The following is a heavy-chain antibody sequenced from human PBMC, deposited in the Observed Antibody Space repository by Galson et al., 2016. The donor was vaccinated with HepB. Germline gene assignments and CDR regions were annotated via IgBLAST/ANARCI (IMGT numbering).Heavy chain of an antibody. CDR2: ISGSGGRT. V-gene: IGHV3-23*01. CDR1: GLTFRNYA. D-gene: IGHD2-2*01. CDR3: KLASADATDY. Sequence: SLRLSCAVSGLTFRNYALSWVRQAPGKGLEWVSAISGSGGRTYYADSVKCRFSISRDNTRDTLYLQMNSLRAEDTAVYSCKLASADATDYWGQGTLVTVSS. J-gene: IGHJ4*02.